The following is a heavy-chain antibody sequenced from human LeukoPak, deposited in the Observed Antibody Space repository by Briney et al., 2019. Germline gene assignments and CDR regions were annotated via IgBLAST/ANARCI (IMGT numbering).Heavy chain of an antibody. J-gene: IGHJ4*02. D-gene: IGHD5-12*01. V-gene: IGHV3-30*18. CDR1: GFTISSYG. Sequence: GRSLRLSCAASGFTISSYGMHWVRQAPGKGLEWVAFISYDGSNKYYADSVKGRFTISRDNSQNTLYLQMNSLRAEDTAVCYCAKEGRSIVASMLDYWGQGTLVTVSS. CDR3: AKEGRSIVASMLDY. CDR2: ISYDGSNK.